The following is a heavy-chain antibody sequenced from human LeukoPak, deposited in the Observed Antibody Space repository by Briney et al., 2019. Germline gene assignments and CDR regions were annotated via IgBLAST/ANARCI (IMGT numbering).Heavy chain of an antibody. CDR1: GFTFSSYA. J-gene: IGHJ3*02. CDR3: ARDSSPMRGWYCSSTSCRDAFDI. Sequence: QPGGSLRLSCAASGFTFSSYAMSWVRQAPGKGLEWVSAISGSGGSTYYADSVKGRFTISRDNSKNTLYLQMNSLRAEDTAVYYCARDSSPMRGWYCSSTSCRDAFDIWGQGTMVTVSS. V-gene: IGHV3-23*01. D-gene: IGHD2-2*01. CDR2: ISGSGGST.